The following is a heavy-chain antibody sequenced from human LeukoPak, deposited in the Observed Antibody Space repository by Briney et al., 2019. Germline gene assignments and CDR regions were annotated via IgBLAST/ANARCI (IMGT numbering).Heavy chain of an antibody. D-gene: IGHD3-3*01. V-gene: IGHV1-69*13. CDR2: IIPIFGTA. CDR3: ARGTGPTIFGVVADV. J-gene: IGHJ6*04. Sequence: GASVKVSCKASGGTLSSYAISWVRQAPGQGLEWMGGIIPIFGTANYAQKFQGRVTITADESTSTAYMELSSLRSEDTAVYYCARGTGPTIFGVVADVWGKGTTVTVSS. CDR1: GGTLSSYA.